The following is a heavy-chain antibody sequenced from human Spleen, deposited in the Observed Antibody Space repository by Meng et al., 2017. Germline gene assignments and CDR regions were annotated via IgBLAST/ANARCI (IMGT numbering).Heavy chain of an antibody. V-gene: IGHV3-74*03. Sequence: GESLKISCAASGFTFSTYWMHWVRQTPGKGLVWVSRINTDGSGTTYADSVKGRFTISRDDAKNTVYLQMNSLRAEDTAVYYCARDADWVIFDHWGQGALVTVSS. J-gene: IGHJ4*02. CDR1: GFTFSTYW. D-gene: IGHD3-9*01. CDR3: ARDADWVIFDH. CDR2: INTDGSGT.